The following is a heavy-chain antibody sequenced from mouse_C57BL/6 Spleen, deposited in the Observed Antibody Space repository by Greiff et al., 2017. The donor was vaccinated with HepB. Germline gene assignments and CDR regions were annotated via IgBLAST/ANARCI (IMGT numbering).Heavy chain of an antibody. V-gene: IGHV3-6*01. CDR2: ISYDGSN. J-gene: IGHJ2*01. Sequence: EVQLQESGPGLVKPSQSLSLTCSVTGYSITSGYYWNWIRQFPGNKLEWMGYISYDGSNNYNPSLKNRTSITRDTSKNQFFLKLNSVTTEDTATYYCARDRGLRYYFDYWGQGTTLTVSS. CDR1: GYSITSGYY. D-gene: IGHD1-1*01. CDR3: ARDRGLRYYFDY.